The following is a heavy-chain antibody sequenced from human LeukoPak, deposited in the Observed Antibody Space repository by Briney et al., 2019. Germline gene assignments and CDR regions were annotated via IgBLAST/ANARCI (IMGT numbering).Heavy chain of an antibody. D-gene: IGHD3-10*01. CDR1: GYIFTSYW. Sequence: GESLKTSCKGSGYIFTSYWIGWVRQMPGKGLEWVGIIYPGDSDTRYSPSFQGQVTISADKSISTAYLQWSSLKASDTAMYYCAIAGRITMVQGAGGAFDIWGQGTMVTVSS. CDR3: AIAGRITMVQGAGGAFDI. CDR2: IYPGDSDT. V-gene: IGHV5-51*01. J-gene: IGHJ3*02.